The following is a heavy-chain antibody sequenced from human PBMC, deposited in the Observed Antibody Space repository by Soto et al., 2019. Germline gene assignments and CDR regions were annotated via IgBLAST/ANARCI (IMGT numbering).Heavy chain of an antibody. Sequence: PSETLSLTCTVSGGSISSSSYYWGWIRQPPGKGLEWIGYIYYSGSTYYNPSLKSRVTISVDTSKNQFSLKLSSVTAADTAVYYCAMVNYYYYGMDVWGQGTTVTSP. CDR3: AMVNYYYYGMDV. CDR2: IYYSGST. D-gene: IGHD5-18*01. J-gene: IGHJ6*02. CDR1: GGSISSSSYY. V-gene: IGHV4-31*03.